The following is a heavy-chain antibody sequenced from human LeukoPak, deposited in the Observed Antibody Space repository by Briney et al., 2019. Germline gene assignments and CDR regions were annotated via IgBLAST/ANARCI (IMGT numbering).Heavy chain of an antibody. V-gene: IGHV3-23*01. J-gene: IGHJ4*02. Sequence: PGGSLRLSCAASGFTFSNYAMSWVRQAPGKGLEWVSAITGSGGSTYYADSVKGRFTTSRDNSKNTLYLQMSSLRVEETAVYYCAKDEYSSSPVTFDYWGQGTLVTVSS. CDR2: ITGSGGST. CDR1: GFTFSNYA. CDR3: AKDEYSSSPVTFDY. D-gene: IGHD6-6*01.